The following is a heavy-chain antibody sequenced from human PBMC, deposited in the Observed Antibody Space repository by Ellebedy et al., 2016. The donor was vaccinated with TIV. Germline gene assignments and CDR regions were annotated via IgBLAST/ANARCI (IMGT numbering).Heavy chain of an antibody. CDR3: ARDPYWDSSGYYYSYFQH. V-gene: IGHV3-7*01. J-gene: IGHJ1*01. Sequence: GESLKISCAASGFTFSSYWMSSVRQTSGKRLEWVANIKQDGSEKYYVDSVKGRFTISRDNAKNSLHLQMNRLRAEDTAVYYCARDPYWDSSGYYYSYFQHWGQGTLVTVSS. CDR2: IKQDGSEK. CDR1: GFTFSSYW. D-gene: IGHD3-22*01.